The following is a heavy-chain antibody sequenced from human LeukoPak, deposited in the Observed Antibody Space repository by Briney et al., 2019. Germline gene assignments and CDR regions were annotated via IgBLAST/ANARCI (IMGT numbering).Heavy chain of an antibody. V-gene: IGHV3-21*01. D-gene: IGHD3-10*01. CDR2: ISGSGGSVYI. J-gene: IGHJ4*02. CDR1: GFTFSSFA. CDR3: ARGEYGSGSYHIDY. Sequence: GSLRLSCAASGFTFSSFAINWVRQAPGKGLEWVSGISGSGGSVYIYYADSVKGRFTISRDNAKNSLYLQMNSLRAEDTAVYYCARGEYGSGSYHIDYWGQGTLVTVSS.